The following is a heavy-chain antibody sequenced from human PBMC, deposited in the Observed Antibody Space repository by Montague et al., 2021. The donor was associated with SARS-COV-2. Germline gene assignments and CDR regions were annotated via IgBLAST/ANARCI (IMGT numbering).Heavy chain of an antibody. J-gene: IGHJ3*02. CDR1: RFNFQVSE. CDR3: VREYRSSSGRAFDI. CDR2: ITSISSSK. V-gene: IGHV3-48*03. D-gene: IGHD1-26*01. Sequence: SLRLYCAPSRFNFQVSELNWVRQAPGKGLEWVSYITSISSSKYYVESVEGRFAVSRDNARELLYLQMDDLRAEDTAIYYCVREYRSSSGRAFDIWGRGTLVIVSS.